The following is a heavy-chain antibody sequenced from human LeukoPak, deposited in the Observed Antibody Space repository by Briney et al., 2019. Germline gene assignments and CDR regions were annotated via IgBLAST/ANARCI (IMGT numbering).Heavy chain of an antibody. CDR1: GYTFTRYY. CDR3: ARALVGAPRPNDAFDL. V-gene: IGHV1-46*01. CDR2: INPSGGST. Sequence: EASVKVSCKASGYTFTRYYMHWVRQAHGQGLEWMGIINPSGGSTSYAQKFQGRVTMTRDTSTSTVYMELSSLRSEDTAVYYCARALVGAPRPNDAFDLRGQGTMVTVSS. J-gene: IGHJ3*01. D-gene: IGHD1-26*01.